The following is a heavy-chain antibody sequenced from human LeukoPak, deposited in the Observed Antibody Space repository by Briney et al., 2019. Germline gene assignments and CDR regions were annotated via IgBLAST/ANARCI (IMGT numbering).Heavy chain of an antibody. CDR2: IYTSGGT. J-gene: IGHJ3*02. D-gene: IGHD3-10*01. CDR3: ARESGVVRGVIILGDAFDI. V-gene: IGHV4-4*07. CDR1: GGSISSYY. Sequence: SETLSLTCSVSGGSISSYYWSWIRQPAGKGLEWIGRIYTSGGTNYNPSLKSRVTMSVDTSKNQFSLKLSSVTAADTAVYYCARESGVVRGVIILGDAFDIWGQGTMVTVSS.